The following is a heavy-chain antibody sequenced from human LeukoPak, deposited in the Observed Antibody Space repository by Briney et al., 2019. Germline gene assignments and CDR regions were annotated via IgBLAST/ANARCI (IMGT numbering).Heavy chain of an antibody. Sequence: GASVKVSFMASGYTFTGYYMHWVRQAPGQGLEWMGWINPNSGGTNYAQKFQGRVTMTRDTSISTAYMELSRLRSDDTAVYYCARGDRSSWYYFDYWGQGTLVTVSS. CDR2: INPNSGGT. CDR1: GYTFTGYY. CDR3: ARGDRSSWYYFDY. D-gene: IGHD6-13*01. V-gene: IGHV1-2*02. J-gene: IGHJ4*02.